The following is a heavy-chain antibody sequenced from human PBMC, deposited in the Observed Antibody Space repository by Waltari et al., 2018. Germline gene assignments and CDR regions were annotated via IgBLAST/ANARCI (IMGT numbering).Heavy chain of an antibody. CDR3: ARDRIPATFRCWFDS. CDR1: GDSISSSRYY. CDR2: LYYSGIT. Sequence: QLHLQESGPGLVKPSETLFLPCTVPGDSISSSRYYWGWIRQPPGKGPQWIGSLYYSGITYYNPSLESRVSMSVDTSKNQLSLMLSAVTAADTAVYYCARDRIPATFRCWFDSWGPGTLVTVSS. D-gene: IGHD2-2*01. J-gene: IGHJ5*01. V-gene: IGHV4-39*07.